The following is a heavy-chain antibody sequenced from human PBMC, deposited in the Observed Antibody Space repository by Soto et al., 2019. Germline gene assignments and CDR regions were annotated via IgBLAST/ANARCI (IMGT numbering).Heavy chain of an antibody. CDR3: ARDKDYDSSGGGFDY. J-gene: IGHJ4*02. CDR2: ISYDGSNK. D-gene: IGHD3-22*01. V-gene: IGHV3-30-3*01. Sequence: QVQLVESGGGVVQPGRSLRLSCAASGFTFSSYAMHWVRQAPGKGLEWVAVISYDGSNKYYADSVKGRFTISRDNSKNTLYLQMNTLRAEDTAVYYCARDKDYDSSGGGFDYWGRGTLVTVSS. CDR1: GFTFSSYA.